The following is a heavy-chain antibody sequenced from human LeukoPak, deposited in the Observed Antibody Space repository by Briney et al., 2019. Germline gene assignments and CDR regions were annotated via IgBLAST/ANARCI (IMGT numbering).Heavy chain of an antibody. CDR3: AKDRGVASYYDIGDY. CDR1: GFTFSRFA. J-gene: IGHJ4*02. V-gene: IGHV3-30*18. Sequence: GGSLRLSCAASGFTFSRFAMHWVRQAPGKGLEWVAVVSYDGSNKYYEDSVKGRFTISRGNSKNTLYLQMNSLRVEDTAVYYCAKDRGVASYYDIGDYWGQGTLVTVSS. D-gene: IGHD3-9*01. CDR2: VSYDGSNK.